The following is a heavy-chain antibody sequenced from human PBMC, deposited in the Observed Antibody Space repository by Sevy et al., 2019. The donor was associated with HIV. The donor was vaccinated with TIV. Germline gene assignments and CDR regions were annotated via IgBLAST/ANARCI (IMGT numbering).Heavy chain of an antibody. CDR3: VRGGHLPLDAFDI. CDR2: IFPGNSDA. Sequence: GESLKISCETSGYWFTSHWIGWVRRMPGKGLEWVGIIFPGNSDARYAPSFQGPVTISVDKSISAAYLQWSSLKASDTAIYYCVRGGHLPLDAFDIWGQGTMVTVSS. CDR1: GYWFTSHW. V-gene: IGHV5-51*01. J-gene: IGHJ3*02.